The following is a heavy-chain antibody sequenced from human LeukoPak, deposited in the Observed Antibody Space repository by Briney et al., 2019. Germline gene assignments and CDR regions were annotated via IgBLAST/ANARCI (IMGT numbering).Heavy chain of an antibody. CDR3: ARGLLWSYYFDY. CDR2: IYSGGST. J-gene: IGHJ4*02. V-gene: IGHV3-53*01. Sequence: GGSLRLSCAASGFTVSSNYMSWVRQAPGKGLEWVSVIYSGGSTYYADSVKGRFTISRDNSKNTLYPQMNSLRAEDTAVYYCARGLLWSYYFDYWGQGTLVTVSS. D-gene: IGHD2-21*01. CDR1: GFTVSSNY.